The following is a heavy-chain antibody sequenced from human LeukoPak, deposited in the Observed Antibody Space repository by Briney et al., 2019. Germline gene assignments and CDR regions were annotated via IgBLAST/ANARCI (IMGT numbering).Heavy chain of an antibody. CDR2: MNPNSGNT. V-gene: IGHV1-18*01. J-gene: IGHJ6*03. CDR1: GYTFTSYD. D-gene: IGHD6-13*01. Sequence: ASVKVSCKASGYTFTSYDINWVRQATGQGLEWMGWMNPNSGNTNYAQKLQGRVTMTTDTSTSTAYMELRSLRSDDTAVYYCARALRVAAAGNFYYMDVWGKGTTVTVSS. CDR3: ARALRVAAAGNFYYMDV.